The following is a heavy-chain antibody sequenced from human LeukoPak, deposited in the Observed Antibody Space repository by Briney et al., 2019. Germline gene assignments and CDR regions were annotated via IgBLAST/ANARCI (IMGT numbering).Heavy chain of an antibody. CDR1: GYTSTSYG. J-gene: IGHJ3*02. CDR3: ARDGITIFGEDDAFDI. Sequence: GASVKVSCKASGYTSTSYGISWVRQAPGQGLEWMGWISAYNGNTNYAQKLRGRVTMTTDTSTSTAYMELRSLRSDDTAVYYCARDGITIFGEDDAFDIWGQGTMVTVSS. V-gene: IGHV1-18*01. D-gene: IGHD3-3*01. CDR2: ISAYNGNT.